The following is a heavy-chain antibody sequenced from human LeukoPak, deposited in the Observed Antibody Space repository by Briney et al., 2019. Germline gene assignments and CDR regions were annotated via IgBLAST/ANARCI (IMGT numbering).Heavy chain of an antibody. CDR1: GGSISSYY. D-gene: IGHD3-10*01. J-gene: IGHJ4*02. CDR2: IYYSGST. V-gene: IGHV4-59*01. Sequence: PSETLSLTCTVSGGSISSYYWSWIRQPPGKGLEWIGYIYYSGSTNYNPSLKSRVTISVDTSKNQFSLKLSSVTAAGTAVYYCARDRGLWFGELSPFDYWGQGTLVTVSS. CDR3: ARDRGLWFGELSPFDY.